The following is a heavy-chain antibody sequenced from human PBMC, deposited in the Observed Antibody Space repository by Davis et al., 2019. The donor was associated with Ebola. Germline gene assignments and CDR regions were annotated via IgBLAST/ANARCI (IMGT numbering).Heavy chain of an antibody. V-gene: IGHV3-23*01. Sequence: PGGSLRLSCAASGFTFSSYAMSWVRQAPGKGLEWVSAISGSGGSTYYADSVKGRFTISRDNAKNSLYLQMNSLRDEDTAVYYCARDSPGGLRFLEWDYFDYWGQGTLVTVSS. CDR1: GFTFSSYA. CDR2: ISGSGGST. J-gene: IGHJ4*02. D-gene: IGHD3-3*01. CDR3: ARDSPGGLRFLEWDYFDY.